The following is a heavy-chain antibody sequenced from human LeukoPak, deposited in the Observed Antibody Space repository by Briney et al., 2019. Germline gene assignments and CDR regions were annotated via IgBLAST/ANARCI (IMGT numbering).Heavy chain of an antibody. J-gene: IGHJ4*02. CDR3: GRANGGNMWRGHYFDY. D-gene: IGHD4-23*01. V-gene: IGHV3-30*14. Sequence: GGSLRLSCSASRFLFSRYAMHWVRQAPGRGLEWVTAISSDENYEFYNDSVKGRFTISRDNSKNTLYLQMNNLRAEDTAVYYCGRANGGNMWRGHYFDYWGQGTLVTVSS. CDR1: RFLFSRYA. CDR2: ISSDENYE.